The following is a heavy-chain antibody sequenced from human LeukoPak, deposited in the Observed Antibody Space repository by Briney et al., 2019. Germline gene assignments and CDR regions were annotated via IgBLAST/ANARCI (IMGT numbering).Heavy chain of an antibody. CDR2: IYSSGGT. CDR3: AREYSYGHGLDY. CDR1: GGSINNYY. J-gene: IGHJ4*02. D-gene: IGHD5-18*01. Sequence: PSETLSLTCTVSGGSINNYYWSWIRQPPGKGLEWIGYIYSSGGTNYNPSLKSRVTISVDTSKNQFSLKLSSVTAADTAVYYCAREYSYGHGLDYWGQGTLVTVSS. V-gene: IGHV4-59*01.